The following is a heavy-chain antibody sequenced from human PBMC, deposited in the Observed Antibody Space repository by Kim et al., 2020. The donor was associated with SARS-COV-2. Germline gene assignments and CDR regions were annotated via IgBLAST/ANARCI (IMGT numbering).Heavy chain of an antibody. V-gene: IGHV3-7*03. Sequence: GGSLRLSCAASGFTFTDYWMTWVRQAPGKGLEWVANIQHDGSGKNYVDSVKGRFTISRDNAKRSLFLQMDNLRAEDTAMYYCARENWGPDDWGQGTLVTV. CDR1: GFTFTDYW. D-gene: IGHD7-27*01. CDR3: ARENWGPDD. J-gene: IGHJ4*02. CDR2: IQHDGSGK.